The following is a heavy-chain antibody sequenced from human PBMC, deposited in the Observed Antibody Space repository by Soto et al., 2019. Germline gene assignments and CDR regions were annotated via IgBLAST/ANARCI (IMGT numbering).Heavy chain of an antibody. D-gene: IGHD6-13*01. CDR3: AKDQGSSWYEIDY. CDR2: ISGSGGST. V-gene: IGHV3-23*01. J-gene: IGHJ4*02. Sequence: EVQLLESVGGLVLPGGSLRLSCAASEVTFSNYAVNWVRQAPGKGLEWVSTISGSGGSTYYADSVKGRFTISRDNSKNTLYLQMNSLRAADTAVYYCAKDQGSSWYEIDYWGQGTLVTVSS. CDR1: EVTFSNYA.